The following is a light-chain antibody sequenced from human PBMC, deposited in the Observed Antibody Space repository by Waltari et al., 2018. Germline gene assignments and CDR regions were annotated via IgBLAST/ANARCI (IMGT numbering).Light chain of an antibody. J-gene: IGKJ3*01. Sequence: EIVVTQSPGTVSLSPGERATLSCRSSHIVDYNYLAWFQQKPGQSPRLLISGVSNRAAGIPDRFSGSGSGTDFTLTITRLEPEDFAVYYCQQYGAPPYTFGPGTKVAFK. CDR2: GVS. CDR1: HIVDYNY. V-gene: IGKV3-20*01. CDR3: QQYGAPPYT.